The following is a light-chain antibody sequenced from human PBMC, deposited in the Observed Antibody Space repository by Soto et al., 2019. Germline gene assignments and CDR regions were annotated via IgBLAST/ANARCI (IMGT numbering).Light chain of an antibody. Sequence: QSVLTQPASVSGSPGQSVTISCTGPRSDIGDSNFISWYQHSPGKAPRLLIYEVTNRPSGVSKRFSGSKAGNTASLTISGLLDDDEADYFCASFRSGTILVLGNGTKVTVL. CDR3: ASFRSGTILV. CDR1: RSDIGDSNF. CDR2: EVT. V-gene: IGLV2-14*01. J-gene: IGLJ1*01.